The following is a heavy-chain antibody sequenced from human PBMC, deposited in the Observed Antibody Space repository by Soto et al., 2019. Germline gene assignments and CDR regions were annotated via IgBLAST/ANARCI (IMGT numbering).Heavy chain of an antibody. V-gene: IGHV4-31*01. CDR2: LFYSGAF. J-gene: IGHJ4*02. CDR3: ARTTDLPSIVGVALPYFFDF. D-gene: IGHD3-3*01. CDR1: GGSISSDSSY. Sequence: VQLQESGPGLVKPSQTLSLTCTVSGGSISSDSSYWSWLRPRPGMGLGWIGYLFYSGAFYYTPSPGGPCMILAYTSKFHFSLRLSSGTAADTAVYYCARTTDLPSIVGVALPYFFDFWCQGTQVTAS.